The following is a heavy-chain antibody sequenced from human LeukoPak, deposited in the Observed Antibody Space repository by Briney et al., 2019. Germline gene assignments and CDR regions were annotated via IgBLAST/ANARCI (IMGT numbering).Heavy chain of an antibody. Sequence: PGGSLRLSCAASGFTFSNYAMSWVRQAPEKGLEWVSGISGSGGSTYYADSVKGRFTISRDNSKSTLYLQMNSLRPEDTAVYYCAKEGYCSGTSCPHFDYWGQGTLVTVSS. CDR2: ISGSGGST. J-gene: IGHJ4*02. CDR1: GFTFSNYA. CDR3: AKEGYCSGTSCPHFDY. D-gene: IGHD2-2*01. V-gene: IGHV3-23*01.